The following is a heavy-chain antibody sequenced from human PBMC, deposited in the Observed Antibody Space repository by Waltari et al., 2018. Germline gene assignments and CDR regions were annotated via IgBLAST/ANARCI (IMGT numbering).Heavy chain of an antibody. D-gene: IGHD6-13*01. V-gene: IGHV1-2*02. CDR2: INPNSGET. J-gene: IGHJ4*02. CDR3: AKDRYTSTWGSGTGDS. CDR1: GYTFGGHY. Sequence: QVQLVQSGTEVKKPGASVKVSCKASGYTFGGHYIHWVRQAPGQGIEWMGWINPNSGETSYTQKFQGRVTMTRDTSTTTAYMELSELRSDDTAVYYCAKDRYTSTWGSGTGDSWGQGTLVTVSS.